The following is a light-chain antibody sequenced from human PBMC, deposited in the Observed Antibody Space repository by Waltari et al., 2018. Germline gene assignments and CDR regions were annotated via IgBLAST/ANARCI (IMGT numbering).Light chain of an antibody. Sequence: VLTQSPGTLSLSPGETATLSCRASQSIGRYLVWYQQKSGQAPRLLIYGASTRDTGIPDRLSGSGSGTDFSLTISRLEAEDFAVYYCQNHERLPATFGQGTKVEIK. CDR3: QNHERLPAT. CDR1: QSIGRY. CDR2: GAS. J-gene: IGKJ1*01. V-gene: IGKV3-20*01.